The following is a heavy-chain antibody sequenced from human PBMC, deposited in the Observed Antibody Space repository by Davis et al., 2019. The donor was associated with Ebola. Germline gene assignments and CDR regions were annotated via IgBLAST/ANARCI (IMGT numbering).Heavy chain of an antibody. J-gene: IGHJ4*02. CDR3: AKDRVVVAATPFDY. D-gene: IGHD2-15*01. CDR2: IGTAGDT. Sequence: GESLKISCAASGFTFSRYDMHWVRQATGKGLEWVSAIGTAGDTYYPGSVKGRFTISRENAQNSLYLQMNSLRAEDTAVYYCAKDRVVVAATPFDYWGQGTLVTVSS. CDR1: GFTFSRYD. V-gene: IGHV3-13*01.